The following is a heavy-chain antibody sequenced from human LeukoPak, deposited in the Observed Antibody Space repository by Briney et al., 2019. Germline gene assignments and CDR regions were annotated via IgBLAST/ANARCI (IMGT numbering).Heavy chain of an antibody. Sequence: SETLSLTCAVYGGSFSGYYWSWIRKPPGKGLEWIGEINHSGSTNYNPSLKSRVTISVDTSKNQFSLKLSSVTAADTAVYYCARDEIGTTMTYYYGMDVWGKGTTVTVSS. CDR2: INHSGST. J-gene: IGHJ6*04. CDR1: GGSFSGYY. CDR3: ARDEIGTTMTYYYGMDV. D-gene: IGHD1-1*01. V-gene: IGHV4-34*01.